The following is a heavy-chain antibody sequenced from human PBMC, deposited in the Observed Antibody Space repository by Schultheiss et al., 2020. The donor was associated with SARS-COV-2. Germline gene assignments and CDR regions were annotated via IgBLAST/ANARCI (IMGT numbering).Heavy chain of an antibody. D-gene: IGHD2-2*01. Sequence: GESLKISCAASGFTFSSYAMHWVRQAPGKGLEWVSAISGSGGSTYYADSVKGRFTISRDNSKNTLYLQMNSLRAEDTAVYYCARADIVVVPAAMRLGMDVWGQGTTVTVSS. V-gene: IGHV3-23*01. CDR1: GFTFSSYA. CDR3: ARADIVVVPAAMRLGMDV. J-gene: IGHJ6*02. CDR2: ISGSGGST.